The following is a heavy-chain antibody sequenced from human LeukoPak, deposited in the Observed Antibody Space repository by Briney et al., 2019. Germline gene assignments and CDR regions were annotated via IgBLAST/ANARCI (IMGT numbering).Heavy chain of an antibody. CDR3: ARRHYDRTGYYYVD. V-gene: IGHV3-74*01. J-gene: IGHJ4*02. CDR2: SNSDGSST. Sequence: PGGSLRLSCAASGFTFSSYWMHWVRQAPGKGLVWVSRSNSDGSSTNYADSVKGRFTISRDNAKNTLYLQSDSLRAEDTAVYFCARRHYDRTGYYYVDWGQGTLVTVSS. CDR1: GFTFSSYW. D-gene: IGHD3-22*01.